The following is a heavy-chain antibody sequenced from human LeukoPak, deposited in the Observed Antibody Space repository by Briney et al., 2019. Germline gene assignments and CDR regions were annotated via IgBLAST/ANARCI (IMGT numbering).Heavy chain of an antibody. CDR1: GGTFSSYA. CDR3: ARGLLWFGD. D-gene: IGHD3-10*01. J-gene: IGHJ4*02. Sequence: ASVKVSCKASGGTFSSYAISWVRQAPGQGLEWMGWMNPNSGNTGYAQKFQGRVTMTRNTSISTAYMELSSLRSEDTAVYYCARGLLWFGDWGQGTLVTVSS. V-gene: IGHV1-8*02. CDR2: MNPNSGNT.